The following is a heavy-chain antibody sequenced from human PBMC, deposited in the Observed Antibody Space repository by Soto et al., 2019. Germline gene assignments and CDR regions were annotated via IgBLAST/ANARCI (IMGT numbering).Heavy chain of an antibody. CDR1: GFTYNNYA. J-gene: IGHJ3*01. CDR2: VGKTGGGT. D-gene: IGHD3-22*01. V-gene: IGHV3-23*01. CDR3: AKDRNYYDGGDYTAGVGFHV. Sequence: GGSLRLSRAASGFTYNNYAMGWDRQATGKGLEWVSHVGKTGGGTYYTDSVKCRFTISRDNFKSSLYLQMNSLRDDDTAVYYCAKDRNYYDGGDYTAGVGFHVWGQGTVVTVSS.